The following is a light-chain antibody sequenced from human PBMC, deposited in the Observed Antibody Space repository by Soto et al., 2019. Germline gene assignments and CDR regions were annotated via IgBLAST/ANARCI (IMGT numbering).Light chain of an antibody. V-gene: IGKV1-5*01. CDR1: QSISSW. CDR2: DAS. Sequence: DIQMTQSPSTLSASVGDRVTITCRASQSISSWLAWYQQKPGKAPKLLIYDASNLGSGVPSRFSGSGSGTEFSLTISNLQPDDCATYYCQQYENYWTFGQGTKVDIK. J-gene: IGKJ1*01. CDR3: QQYENYWT.